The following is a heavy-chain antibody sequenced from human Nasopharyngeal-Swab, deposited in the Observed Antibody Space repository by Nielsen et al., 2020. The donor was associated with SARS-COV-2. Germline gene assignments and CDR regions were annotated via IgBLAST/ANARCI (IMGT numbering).Heavy chain of an antibody. CDR1: GYTFTGYY. Sequence: ASVKVSCKASGYTFTGYYMHWVRQAPGQGLEWMGRINPNSGGTNYAQKFQGRVTMTRDTSISTAYMELSRLRSDDTAVYYCARYLLGYSSGWYYFDYWGQGTLVTVSS. CDR2: INPNSGGT. J-gene: IGHJ4*02. V-gene: IGHV1-2*06. CDR3: ARYLLGYSSGWYYFDY. D-gene: IGHD6-19*01.